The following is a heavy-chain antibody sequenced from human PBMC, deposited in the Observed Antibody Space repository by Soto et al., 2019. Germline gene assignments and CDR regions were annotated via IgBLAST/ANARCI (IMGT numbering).Heavy chain of an antibody. V-gene: IGHV5-51*01. D-gene: IGHD2-15*01. CDR1: GYIFISYW. CDR2: FYPGDSTS. CDR3: ARIIGYCRNNDCSWTFDI. J-gene: IGHJ3*02. Sequence: VESLKISCKTSGYIFISYWVSCFLQLPGKVLEWMGTFYPGDSTSTYSPSFQGQVTISVDKSISTAYLQLSSLKASDTAMYYCARIIGYCRNNDCSWTFDIWGQGTMVTVSS.